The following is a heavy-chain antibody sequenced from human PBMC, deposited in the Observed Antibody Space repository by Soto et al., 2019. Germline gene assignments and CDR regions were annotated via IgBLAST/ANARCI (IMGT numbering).Heavy chain of an antibody. CDR3: ARHPSSVTTYYYSYCMDV. J-gene: IGHJ6*02. Sequence: GESLKISCKGSGHSFTSYWIGWVRQMPGKGLEWMGIIYPGDSDTRYSPSFQGQVTISADKSISTAYLQWSSLKASDTAMYYCARHPSSVTTYYYSYCMDVWGQGTMVTVSS. CDR2: IYPGDSDT. D-gene: IGHD4-17*01. V-gene: IGHV5-51*01. CDR1: GHSFTSYW.